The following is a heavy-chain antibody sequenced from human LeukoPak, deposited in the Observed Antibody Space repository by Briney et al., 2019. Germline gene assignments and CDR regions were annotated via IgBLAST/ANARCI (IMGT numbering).Heavy chain of an antibody. D-gene: IGHD1/OR15-1a*01. CDR1: GFTFSSYW. CDR3: ARDSGGVWNNFDY. J-gene: IGHJ4*02. V-gene: IGHV3-74*01. Sequence: GGSLTLSCVASGFTFSSYWMHWVRQAPGKGLVWISHINSDGSRATYEDSVKGRFTISRDNAKNTLYLQMNRLRAEDTAVYYCARDSGGVWNNFDYWGQGTLVTVSS. CDR2: INSDGSRA.